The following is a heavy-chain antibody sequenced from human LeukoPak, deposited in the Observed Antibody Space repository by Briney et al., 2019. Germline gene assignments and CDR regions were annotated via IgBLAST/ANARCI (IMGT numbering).Heavy chain of an antibody. J-gene: IGHJ4*02. V-gene: IGHV3-20*01. CDR1: GFTFDDYG. Sequence: GGSLRLSCAAPGFTFDDYGMSWVRQAPGNGLEWVAGMNWNGGSTGYADPVERRFTISRDNAKKSLYLQMNSLRAEATALYPCASVAYSSGWSLFDSWGQGPLVTVSS. CDR2: MNWNGGST. D-gene: IGHD6-19*01. CDR3: ASVAYSSGWSLFDS.